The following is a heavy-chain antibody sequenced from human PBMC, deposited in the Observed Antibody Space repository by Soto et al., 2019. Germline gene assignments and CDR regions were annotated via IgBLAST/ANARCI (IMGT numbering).Heavy chain of an antibody. V-gene: IGHV6-1*01. J-gene: IGHJ6*03. Sequence: SQTLSLTCAISGDSVSSNSAAWNWIRQSPSRGLEWLGRTYYRSKWYNDYAVSVKSRITINPDTSKNQLSLQLNSVTPEDTAVYYCAKGGMITFGGVTYYYYMDVRGKGTTVTVSS. CDR3: AKGGMITFGGVTYYYYMDV. CDR2: TYYRSKWYN. CDR1: GDSVSSNSAA. D-gene: IGHD3-16*01.